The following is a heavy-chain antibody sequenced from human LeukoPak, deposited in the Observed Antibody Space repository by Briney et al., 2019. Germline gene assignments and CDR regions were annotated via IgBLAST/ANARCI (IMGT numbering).Heavy chain of an antibody. CDR1: GFTFSSYA. CDR2: ISYDGSNK. V-gene: IGHV3-30*01. CDR3: ARGGARWNYYGSGSFSYLDY. D-gene: IGHD3-10*01. J-gene: IGHJ4*02. Sequence: GRSLRLSCAASGFTFSSYAMHWVRQAPGKGLEWAAVISYDGSNKYYADSVKGRFTISRDNSKNTLYLQMNSLRAEDTAVYYCARGGARWNYYGSGSFSYLDYWGRGTLVTVSS.